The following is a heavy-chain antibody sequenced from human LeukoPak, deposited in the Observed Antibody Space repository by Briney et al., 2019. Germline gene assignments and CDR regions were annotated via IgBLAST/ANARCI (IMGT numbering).Heavy chain of an antibody. D-gene: IGHD2-21*01. CDR2: ISYDGSNK. Sequence: YPGGSLRLSCAASGFTFSNYAIHWVRQAPGEGLEWVAVISYDGSNKYYADSVKGRFTTSRDNSKNTLYLQMISLRAEDTAVYYCARGGIYSFDYWGQGTLVTVSS. CDR1: GFTFSNYA. CDR3: ARGGIYSFDY. V-gene: IGHV3-30*04. J-gene: IGHJ4*02.